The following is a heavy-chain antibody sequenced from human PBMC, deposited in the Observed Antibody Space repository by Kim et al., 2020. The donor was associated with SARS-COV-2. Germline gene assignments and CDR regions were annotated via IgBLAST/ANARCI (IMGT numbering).Heavy chain of an antibody. J-gene: IGHJ3*01. V-gene: IGHV3-74*01. D-gene: IGHD3-10*01. CDR2: INSDEITT. CDR1: GFAFNNFW. CDR3: AIDGGFQFGEFGSLNV. Sequence: GGSLRLSCAASGFAFNNFWMHWVRQVSGHGLMWVALINSDEITTQYADSVKGRFTISRDNAKNTLYLQMDSLTVEDTAVYYCAIDGGFQFGEFGSLNVWGRGTMVTVSS.